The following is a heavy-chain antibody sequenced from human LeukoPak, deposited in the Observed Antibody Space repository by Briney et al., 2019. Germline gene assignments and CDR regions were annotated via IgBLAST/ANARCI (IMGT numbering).Heavy chain of an antibody. CDR1: GGSLTSNSYY. CDR3: ARVQKIVVVPAAMTLFDY. J-gene: IGHJ4*02. D-gene: IGHD2-2*01. CDR2: VYYSGST. V-gene: IGHV4-39*07. Sequence: PETLSLTCTASGGSLTSNSYYCDWIRQPPGKGLEWIGGVYYSGSTYYNPALKSRVTISVDTAKDQFSRKLSSVTAADTDVYYCARVQKIVVVPAAMTLFDYWGQGTLVTVSS.